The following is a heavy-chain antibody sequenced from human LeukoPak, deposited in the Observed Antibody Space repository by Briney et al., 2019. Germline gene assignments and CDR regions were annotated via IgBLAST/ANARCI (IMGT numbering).Heavy chain of an antibody. CDR3: ARHVSSPIVGATIVDY. Sequence: SETLSLTCAVYGGSFSGYYWSWIRQPPGKGLEWIGYIYYSGSTNYNPSLKSRVTISVDTSKNQFSLKLSSVTAADTAVYYCARHVSSPIVGATIVDYWGQGTLVTVSS. V-gene: IGHV4-59*08. D-gene: IGHD1-26*01. J-gene: IGHJ4*02. CDR2: IYYSGST. CDR1: GGSFSGYY.